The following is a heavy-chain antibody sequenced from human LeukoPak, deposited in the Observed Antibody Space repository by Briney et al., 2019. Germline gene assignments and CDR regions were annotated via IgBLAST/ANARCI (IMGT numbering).Heavy chain of an antibody. V-gene: IGHV1-69*13. J-gene: IGHJ5*02. CDR1: RGTFSRYP. D-gene: IGHD6-13*01. CDR2: IIHIFGTA. CDR3: ASSSQGIAAKYNWFDP. Sequence: SVNVSCQGSRGTFSRYPINWVRQPPAQGLAWMGGIIHIFGTANYAQKFQGRVTITADESTSTAYMELSSLRSEDTAVYYCASSSQGIAAKYNWFDPWGQGTLVTVSS.